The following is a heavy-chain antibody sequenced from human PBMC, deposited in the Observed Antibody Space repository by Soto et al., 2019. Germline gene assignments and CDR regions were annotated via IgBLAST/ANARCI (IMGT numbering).Heavy chain of an antibody. J-gene: IGHJ4*02. D-gene: IGHD5-12*01. CDR2: IYYSGST. V-gene: IGHV4-30-4*01. CDR1: GGSISSDDYY. Sequence: QVQLQESGPGLVKPSQTLSLTCTVSGGSISSDDYYWSWIRKPPGKGLEWIGYIYYSGSTYYSSSLKSRDSISVDTSKNQFSLKLSSATAADTAVYYCARLVATNIDYWGKGTLVTVSS. CDR3: ARLVATNIDY.